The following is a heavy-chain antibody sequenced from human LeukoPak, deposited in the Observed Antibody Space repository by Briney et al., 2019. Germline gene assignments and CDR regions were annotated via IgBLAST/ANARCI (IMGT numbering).Heavy chain of an antibody. D-gene: IGHD3-10*01. CDR2: ISYDGSNK. Sequence: AGGSLRLSCAASGFTFSSYAMHWVRQAPGKGLEWVAVISYDGSNKYYADSVKGRFTISRDNSKNTLYLQMNSLRAEDTAVYYCARDLMYYGSGSYGDWFDPWGQGTLVTVSS. CDR1: GFTFSSYA. J-gene: IGHJ5*02. V-gene: IGHV3-30-3*01. CDR3: ARDLMYYGSGSYGDWFDP.